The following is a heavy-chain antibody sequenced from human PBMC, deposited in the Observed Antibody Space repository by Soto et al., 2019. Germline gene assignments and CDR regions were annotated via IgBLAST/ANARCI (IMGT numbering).Heavy chain of an antibody. CDR2: IYYSGST. CDR3: ARHIPKGHYDFLSGYYSPIYYYYMDV. D-gene: IGHD3-3*01. Sequence: SETLSLTCTVSGGSISSYYWSWIRQPPGKGLEWIGYIYYSGSTNYNPSLKSRVTISVDTSKNQFSLKLSSVTAADTAVYYCARHIPKGHYDFLSGYYSPIYYYYMDVWGKGTTVTVSS. V-gene: IGHV4-59*08. J-gene: IGHJ6*03. CDR1: GGSISSYY.